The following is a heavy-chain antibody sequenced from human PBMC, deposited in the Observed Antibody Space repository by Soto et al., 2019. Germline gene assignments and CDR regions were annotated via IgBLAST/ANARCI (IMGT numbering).Heavy chain of an antibody. V-gene: IGHV3-23*01. CDR1: GFTFSSYA. J-gene: IGHJ3*02. CDR3: AKDPVGSPDAFDI. CDR2: ISGSGGST. Sequence: EVQLLESGGGLVQPGGSLRLSCAASGFTFSSYAMSWVRQAPGKGLEWVSAISGSGGSTYYADSVKGRFTISRDNSKNTLYMQMNSLRAEDTAVYYCAKDPVGSPDAFDIGGQGTMVTVSS. D-gene: IGHD5-12*01.